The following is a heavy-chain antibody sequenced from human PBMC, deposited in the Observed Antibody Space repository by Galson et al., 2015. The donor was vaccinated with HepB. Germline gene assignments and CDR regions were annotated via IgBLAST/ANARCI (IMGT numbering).Heavy chain of an antibody. Sequence: CAISGDSVSSNSAAWNWIRQSPSRGLEWLGRTYYRSKWYNDYAVSVKSRITINPDTSKNQFSLQLNSVTPEDTAVYYCARGANSGYDLYGDYAYWYFDLWGRGTLVNVAS. CDR3: ARGANSGYDLYGDYAYWYFDL. CDR1: GDSVSSNSAA. V-gene: IGHV6-1*01. J-gene: IGHJ2*01. CDR2: TYYRSKWYN. D-gene: IGHD4-17*01.